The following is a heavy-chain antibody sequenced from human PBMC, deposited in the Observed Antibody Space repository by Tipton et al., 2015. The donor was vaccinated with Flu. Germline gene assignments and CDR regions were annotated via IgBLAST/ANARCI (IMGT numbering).Heavy chain of an antibody. CDR2: IYTSGST. CDR1: GGSISSYY. CDR3: ARDILLLSWFDP. D-gene: IGHD3-10*01. J-gene: IGHJ5*02. Sequence: TLSPTCTVSGGSISSYYWSWIRQPAGKGLEWIGRIYTSGSTNYNPSLKSRVTMSVDTSKNQFSLKLSSVTAADTAVYYCARDILLLSWFDPWGQGALVTVSS. V-gene: IGHV4-4*07.